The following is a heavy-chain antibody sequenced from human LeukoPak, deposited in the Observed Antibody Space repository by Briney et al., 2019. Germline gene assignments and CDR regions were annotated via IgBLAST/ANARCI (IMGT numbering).Heavy chain of an antibody. V-gene: IGHV3-23*01. D-gene: IGHD6-19*01. J-gene: IGHJ6*02. Sequence: GGSLRLSCAASGFIFSSNAMSWVRQAPGKGLEWVSAISGSGGSTYYADSVKGRFTISRDNSKNTLYLQMNSLRAEDTAVYYCAKEIAVAAHYYYYYGMDVWGQGTTVTVSS. CDR1: GFIFSSNA. CDR2: ISGSGGST. CDR3: AKEIAVAAHYYYYYGMDV.